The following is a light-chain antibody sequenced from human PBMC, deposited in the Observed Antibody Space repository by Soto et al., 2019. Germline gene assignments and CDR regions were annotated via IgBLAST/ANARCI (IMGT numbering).Light chain of an antibody. CDR2: GAS. V-gene: IGKV3-20*01. J-gene: IGKJ1*01. CDR1: QSVSSNY. Sequence: EIVLTQSPGTLSLSPGERATLSCRASQSVSSNYVAWYQQKPGQAPRLLIYGASNRATGIPDRFSGSASGTDFTLTINRLEPEDFAVYYCQQYGSSPWTFGQVTKVEIK. CDR3: QQYGSSPWT.